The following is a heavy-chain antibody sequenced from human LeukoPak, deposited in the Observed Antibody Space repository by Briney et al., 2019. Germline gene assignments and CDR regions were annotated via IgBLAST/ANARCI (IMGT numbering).Heavy chain of an antibody. V-gene: IGHV3-33*03. D-gene: IGHD4-23*01. CDR3: AKDSNAEGNQHKDS. Sequence: GGSLRLSCAGSEFTFSSYGMHWVRQAPGKGLEWVAVIWYDGSYKYYRDSVKGRFTVSRDNSKNTLFLQMNSLRGEDTAVYYCAKDSNAEGNQHKDSWGQGTLVTVSS. CDR1: EFTFSSYG. CDR2: IWYDGSYK. J-gene: IGHJ4*02.